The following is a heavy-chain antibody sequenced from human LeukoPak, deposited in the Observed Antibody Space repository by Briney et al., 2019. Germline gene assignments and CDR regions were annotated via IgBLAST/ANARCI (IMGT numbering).Heavy chain of an antibody. CDR2: IYYSGTI. D-gene: IGHD3-10*01. CDR3: ARRLGGSGSYYY. V-gene: IGHV4-39*01. CDR1: GGSISSTIYY. Sequence: SETLSLTCTVSGGSISSTIYYWGWIRQPPGKGLEWIGKIYYSGTIYYNPTLESRVTISVDTSKNQFSLKLRSVTAADTAVYYCARRLGGSGSYYYWGQGTLVTVSS. J-gene: IGHJ4*02.